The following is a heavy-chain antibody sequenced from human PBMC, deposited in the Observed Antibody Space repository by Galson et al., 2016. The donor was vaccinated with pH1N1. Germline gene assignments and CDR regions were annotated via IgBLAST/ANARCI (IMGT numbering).Heavy chain of an antibody. Sequence: SLRLSCAASGFAVRTYYMSWVRQTPGEGLEWLSVTYMGCGTYYTDSVKGRFTISRDNSKNTVYLQMNNLRAEDTAVYYCARGGGLFRDFLDYWGQGTLVTVST. CDR3: ARGGGLFRDFLDY. D-gene: IGHD3-16*01. CDR2: TYMGCGT. CDR1: GFAVRTYY. V-gene: IGHV3-53*01. J-gene: IGHJ4*02.